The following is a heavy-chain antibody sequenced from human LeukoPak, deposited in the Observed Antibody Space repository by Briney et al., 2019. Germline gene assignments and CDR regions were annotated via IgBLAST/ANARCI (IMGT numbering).Heavy chain of an antibody. J-gene: IGHJ6*02. V-gene: IGHV5-51*01. CDR2: IYPGDSDT. CDR3: ALHGYCSSTSCYTGYGMDV. Sequence: GESLKISCKGSGYSFTSYWIGWVRQMPGKGLEWMGIIYPGDSDTRYSPSFQGQVTISADKSISTAYLQWSSLKASDTAMYYCALHGYCSSTSCYTGYGMDVWGQGTTVTVSS. CDR1: GYSFTSYW. D-gene: IGHD2-2*02.